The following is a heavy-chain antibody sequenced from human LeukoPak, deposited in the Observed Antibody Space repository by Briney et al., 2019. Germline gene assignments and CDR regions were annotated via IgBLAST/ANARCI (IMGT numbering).Heavy chain of an antibody. CDR2: ISSSSSYI. J-gene: IGHJ4*02. V-gene: IGHV3-21*04. Sequence: GGSLRLSCAASGFTFSSYAMSWVRQAPGKGLEWVSSISSSSSYIYYADSVKGRFTISRDNAKNSLYLQMNSLRAEDTAVYYCASSTMIVVAMGGFDYWGQGTLVTVSS. CDR1: GFTFSSYA. CDR3: ASSTMIVVAMGGFDY. D-gene: IGHD3-22*01.